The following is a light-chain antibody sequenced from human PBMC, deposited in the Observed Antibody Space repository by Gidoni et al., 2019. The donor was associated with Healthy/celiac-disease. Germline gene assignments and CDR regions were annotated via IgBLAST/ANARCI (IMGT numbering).Light chain of an antibody. Sequence: DIQMTQTPSSLSASGGDRVTITCRASQSISSYLNWYQQKPGKAPKLLIYAASSLQSGVPSRFCGSGSGTDFTLTISSLLPEDFATYYCQQSYSKMLTFGGGTKVEIK. CDR3: QQSYSKMLT. J-gene: IGKJ4*01. CDR2: AAS. CDR1: QSISSY. V-gene: IGKV1-39*01.